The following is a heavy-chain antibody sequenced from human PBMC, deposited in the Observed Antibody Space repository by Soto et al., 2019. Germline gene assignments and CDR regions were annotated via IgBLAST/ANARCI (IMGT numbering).Heavy chain of an antibody. CDR3: ATQRDYGDYVWWFDP. V-gene: IGHV4-34*01. CDR1: GGSFSGYY. CDR2: INHSGST. Sequence: SETLSLTCAVYGGSFSGYYWSWIRQPPGKGLEWIGEINHSGSTNYNPSLKSRVTISVDTSKNQFSLKLSSVTAADTAVYYCATQRDYGDYVWWFDPRGQRTPVTVSS. J-gene: IGHJ5*02. D-gene: IGHD4-17*01.